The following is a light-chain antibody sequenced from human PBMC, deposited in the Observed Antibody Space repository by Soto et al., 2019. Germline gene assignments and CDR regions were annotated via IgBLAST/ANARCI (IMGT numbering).Light chain of an antibody. CDR3: QQRHMWPIT. J-gene: IGKJ5*01. Sequence: EFVLTQSPVTLSLSPGERATLSCRASQSFRGLLAWYQQKPGQAPRLLIYDAYNRATGIPPRFSGSGSGTDLTLTISSLEPEDSAVYYCQQRHMWPITFGQGTRLEIK. CDR2: DAY. CDR1: QSFRGL. V-gene: IGKV3-11*01.